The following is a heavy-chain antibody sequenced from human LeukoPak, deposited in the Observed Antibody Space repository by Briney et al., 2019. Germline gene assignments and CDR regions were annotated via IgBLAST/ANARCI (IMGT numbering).Heavy chain of an antibody. CDR1: GGSISSSSYY. J-gene: IGHJ4*02. Sequence: NPSETLSLTCTVSGGSISSSSYYWGWIRQPPGKGLEWIGSIYYSGSTYYNPSLKSRVTISVDTSKNQFSLKLSSVTAADTAVYYCARHEVYYYGSGSYYSDYWGQGTLVTASS. D-gene: IGHD3-10*01. V-gene: IGHV4-39*01. CDR3: ARHEVYYYGSGSYYSDY. CDR2: IYYSGST.